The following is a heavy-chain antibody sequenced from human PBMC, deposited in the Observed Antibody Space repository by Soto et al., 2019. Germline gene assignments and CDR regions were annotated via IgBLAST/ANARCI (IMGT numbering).Heavy chain of an antibody. Sequence: SVPDSCMSTVCTFSSYAINWVRQAPGQGVEWMGGIIPIFGTANYAQKFQGRVTITADESTSTAYMELSSLRSEDTAVDYCATLEYSGYDFWGQGTLVTVSS. CDR1: VCTFSSYA. D-gene: IGHD5-12*01. CDR2: IIPIFGTA. CDR3: ATLEYSGYDF. V-gene: IGHV1-69*13. J-gene: IGHJ4*02.